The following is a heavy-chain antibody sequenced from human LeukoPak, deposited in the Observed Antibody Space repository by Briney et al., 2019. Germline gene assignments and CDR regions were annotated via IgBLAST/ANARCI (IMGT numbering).Heavy chain of an antibody. Sequence: PSETLSLTCAVYGGSFSGYYWSWIRQPPGKGLEWIGEINHSGSTNYNPSLKSRVTISVDTSKNQFSLKLSSVTAADTAVYYCARVFQSSYYYYYYMDVWGKGTTVTVSS. J-gene: IGHJ6*03. CDR2: INHSGST. D-gene: IGHD2/OR15-2a*01. V-gene: IGHV4-34*01. CDR3: ARVFQSSYYYYYYMDV. CDR1: GGSFSGYY.